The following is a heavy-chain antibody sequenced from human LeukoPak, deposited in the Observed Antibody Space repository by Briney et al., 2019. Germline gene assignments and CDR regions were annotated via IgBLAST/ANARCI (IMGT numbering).Heavy chain of an antibody. CDR2: ISAYNGNT. CDR1: GYTFTSYG. CDR3: ARARNIGSVIDY. D-gene: IGHD5/OR15-5a*01. Sequence: ASVKVSCKASGYTFTSYGISWVRRAPGQGLEWMGWISAYNGNTNYAQKLQGRVTMTTDTSTSTAHMELSSLRSEDTAVYYCARARNIGSVIDYWGQGTLVTVSS. J-gene: IGHJ4*02. V-gene: IGHV1-18*01.